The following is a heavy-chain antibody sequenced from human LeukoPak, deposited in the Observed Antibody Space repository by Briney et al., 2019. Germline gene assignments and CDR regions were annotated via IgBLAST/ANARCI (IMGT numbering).Heavy chain of an antibody. Sequence: PSETLSLTCAVYGESFSGYYWSWIRQPPGKGLEWIGSIYYSGSTYYNPSLKSRITISVDTSKNQFSLKLSSVTAADTAVYYCARLDDSSGYFHWGQGTLVTVSS. CDR2: IYYSGST. CDR1: GESFSGYY. J-gene: IGHJ4*02. CDR3: ARLDDSSGYFH. V-gene: IGHV4-34*01. D-gene: IGHD3-22*01.